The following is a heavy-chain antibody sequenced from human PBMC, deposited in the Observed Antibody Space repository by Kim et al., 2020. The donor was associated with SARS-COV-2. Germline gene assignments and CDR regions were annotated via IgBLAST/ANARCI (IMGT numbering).Heavy chain of an antibody. CDR3: ASKGDYMDY. CDR1: GDSISSNKW. CDR2: IYHSGST. V-gene: IGHV4-4*02. J-gene: IGHJ4*02. Sequence: SETLSLTCAVSGDSISSNKWWSWVRQPPGKGLEWIGEIYHSGSTNSNPSLKSRVTISVDKSKNQFSLKLRSVTAADTAVYYCASKGDYMDYWGQGTLVTVSS.